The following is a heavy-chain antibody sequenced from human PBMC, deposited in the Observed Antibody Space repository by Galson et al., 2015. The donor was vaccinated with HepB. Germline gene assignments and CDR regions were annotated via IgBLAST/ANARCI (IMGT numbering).Heavy chain of an antibody. J-gene: IGHJ6*02. D-gene: IGHD3-22*01. CDR3: ARDGVYYYDSSGYYGYYYYYGMDV. V-gene: IGHV3-7*01. Sequence: SLRLSCAASGFTFSSYWMSWVRHAPGKGLEWVANIKQDGSEKYYVDSVKGRFTISRDNAKNSLYLQMNSLRAEDTAVYYCARDGVYYYDSSGYYGYYYYYGMDVWGQGTTVTVSS. CDR2: IKQDGSEK. CDR1: GFTFSSYW.